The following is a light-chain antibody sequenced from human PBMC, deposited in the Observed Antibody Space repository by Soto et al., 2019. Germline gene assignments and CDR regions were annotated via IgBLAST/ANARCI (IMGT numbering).Light chain of an antibody. J-gene: IGKJ1*01. CDR2: KAS. Sequence: DIQINQSPSTVSASVGDRDTITCRASQGISSYLGWYQQKPGKAPKLLIYKASTLKSGVPSRFSGSGSGTEFTLTISSLQPDDFATYYCQHYNSYSEAFGQGTKVDIK. V-gene: IGKV1-5*03. CDR1: QGISSY. CDR3: QHYNSYSEA.